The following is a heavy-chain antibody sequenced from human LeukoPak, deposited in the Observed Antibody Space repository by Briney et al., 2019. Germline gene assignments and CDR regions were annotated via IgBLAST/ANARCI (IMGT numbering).Heavy chain of an antibody. D-gene: IGHD3-22*01. CDR3: ARQVRYYYDSSGQYYFDY. V-gene: IGHV5-51*01. J-gene: IGHJ4*02. CDR2: IYPGDSDT. CDR1: GYSFTSYW. Sequence: GESLKISCKGSGYSFTSYWIGWVRQMPGKGLEWMGIIYPGDSDTRYSPSFQGQVTISADKSISTAYLQWSSLKASDTAMYYCARQVRYYYDSSGQYYFDYWGQGTLVTVSS.